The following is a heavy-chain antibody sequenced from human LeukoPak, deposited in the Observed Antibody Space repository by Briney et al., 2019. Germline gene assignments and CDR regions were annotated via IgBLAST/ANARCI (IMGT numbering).Heavy chain of an antibody. CDR2: ISSDGGNR. CDR3: ARGRAVTGSTVIDY. CDR1: GFTFSSYG. Sequence: PGGSLRLSCAASGFTFSSYGTHWVRQAPGKALEWVATISSDGGNRYYSDSVKGRFTISRDNSKNTLYLQMNSLRPEDTAVFHCARGRAVTGSTVIDYWGQGTLVTVSS. D-gene: IGHD6-19*01. V-gene: IGHV3-30*03. J-gene: IGHJ4*02.